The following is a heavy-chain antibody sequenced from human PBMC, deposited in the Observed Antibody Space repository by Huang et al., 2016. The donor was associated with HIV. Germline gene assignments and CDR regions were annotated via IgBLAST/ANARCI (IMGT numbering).Heavy chain of an antibody. CDR2: MKYNGHA. Sequence: QVRLQQLGGGLVRPSETLSRSCAVYGGPFSTHYWSWIRQSPGKGLEGIAEMKYNGHAKFNPTLRSRVSISVDTSKNQFSLNVTSGTAADTAIYYCARGRDTTEMDTVDDALDVWDQGTLVIVSS. D-gene: IGHD1-1*01. CDR1: GGPFSTHY. CDR3: ARGRDTTEMDTVDDALDV. J-gene: IGHJ3*01. V-gene: IGHV4-34*02.